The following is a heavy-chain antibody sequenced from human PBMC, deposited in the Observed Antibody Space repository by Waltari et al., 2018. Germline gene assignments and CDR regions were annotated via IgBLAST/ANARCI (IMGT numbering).Heavy chain of an antibody. D-gene: IGHD1-26*01. CDR1: GGTFTDYS. CDR2: ISHSGST. Sequence: QVQLHQWVAGLLKPSETLSLTCAVPGGTFTDYSWSWSRQSPDKGLEWIGEISHSGSTNYNPSLKSRVTMSVDTIKKQFSLKLTSVTAADTAVYFCARTWGYSPPLGWFDPWGRGTRVTVSS. V-gene: IGHV4-34*01. J-gene: IGHJ5*02. CDR3: ARTWGYSPPLGWFDP.